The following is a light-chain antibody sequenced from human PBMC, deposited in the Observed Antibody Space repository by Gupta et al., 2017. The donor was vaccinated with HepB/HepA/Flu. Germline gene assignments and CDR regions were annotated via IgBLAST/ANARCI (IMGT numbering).Light chain of an antibody. V-gene: IGKV3-11*01. CDR2: DSS. Sequence: DIVSTQSPATLSLSPGVRATLSCGASQSVGGRVAWYQQKPGQAPRLLIYDSSNRAAGVPARFRGSGFGTDFSLKITYLEPEDFAVYYCQQRDSWPRTFGQGTRVEIK. J-gene: IGKJ5*01. CDR3: QQRDSWPRT. CDR1: QSVGGR.